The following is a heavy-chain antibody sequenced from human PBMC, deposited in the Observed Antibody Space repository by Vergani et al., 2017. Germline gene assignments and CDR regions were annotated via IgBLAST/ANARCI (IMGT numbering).Heavy chain of an antibody. D-gene: IGHD3-22*01. V-gene: IGHV4-34*01. CDR2: INHSGST. CDR3: ARVAYYYDSSAHTGGDY. J-gene: IGHJ4*02. CDR1: GGSFSGYY. Sequence: QVQLQESGPGLVKPSETLSLTCAVYGGSFSGYYWSWIRQPPGKGLEWIGEINHSGSTNYNPSLKSRVTISVDTSKNQFSLKLSSVTAADTAVYYCARVAYYYDSSAHTGGDYWGQGTLVTVSS.